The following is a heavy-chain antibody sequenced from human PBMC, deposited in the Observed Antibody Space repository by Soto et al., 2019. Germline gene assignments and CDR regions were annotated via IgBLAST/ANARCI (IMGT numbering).Heavy chain of an antibody. D-gene: IGHD2-2*01. J-gene: IGHJ3*02. CDR3: AISGRYCSRTSCYGAFDI. V-gene: IGHV1-18*04. Sequence: ASVKVSCKASVYTFTSYGISWVRQAPGQGLEWMGWISAYNGNTNYAQKLQGRVTMTTDTSTSTAYMELRSLRSDDTAVYYCAISGRYCSRTSCYGAFDIWGQGPMVTVSS. CDR2: ISAYNGNT. CDR1: VYTFTSYG.